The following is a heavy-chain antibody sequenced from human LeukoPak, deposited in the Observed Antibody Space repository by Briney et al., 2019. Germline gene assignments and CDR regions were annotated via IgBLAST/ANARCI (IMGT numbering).Heavy chain of an antibody. CDR3: ARRAGGYSHPYDY. V-gene: IGHV3-53*01. CDR2: IYSGGTT. Sequence: GGSLRLSCAASGFSFSDAWMSWVRQIPGKGLEWVSLIYSGGTTYYADSVKGRFTISRDNSKNTLYLQMNSLRAEDTAVYYCARRAGGYSHPYDYWGQGILVTVSS. J-gene: IGHJ4*02. D-gene: IGHD4-23*01. CDR1: GFSFSDAW.